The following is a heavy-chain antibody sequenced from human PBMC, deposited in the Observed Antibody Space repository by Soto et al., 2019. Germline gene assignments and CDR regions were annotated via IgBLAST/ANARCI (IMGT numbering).Heavy chain of an antibody. D-gene: IGHD6-19*01. J-gene: IGHJ4*02. CDR1: GYTFFNYG. V-gene: IGHV1-18*01. Sequence: ASVKVSCKASGYTFFNYGISWVRQAPGQGLEWMGWISAYNGNRNYAGKFQGRATMTTETSTSTAYMELRSLRSDDTAVYYCARDGVTMAGSFDYWGQGTLVTVSS. CDR2: ISAYNGNR. CDR3: ARDGVTMAGSFDY.